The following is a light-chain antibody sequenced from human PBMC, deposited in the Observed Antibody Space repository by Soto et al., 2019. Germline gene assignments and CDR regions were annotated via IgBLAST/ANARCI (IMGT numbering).Light chain of an antibody. CDR1: RSDVGSYNL. V-gene: IGLV2-23*02. CDR3: SSYEGSTSVVV. Sequence: QSALTQTASVSGSPGQSITLSCTGTRSDVGSYNLVSWYQQHPGKAPKLMIYEVTKRPSGVSLRFSGSKSGNTASLTISGLQAEEEAHYYCSSYEGSTSVVVFGGGTKLTVL. J-gene: IGLJ2*01. CDR2: EVT.